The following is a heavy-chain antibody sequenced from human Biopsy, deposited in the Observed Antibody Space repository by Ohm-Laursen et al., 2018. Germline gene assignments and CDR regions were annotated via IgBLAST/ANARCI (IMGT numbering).Heavy chain of an antibody. CDR3: ARGYAGLYEAFDF. CDR1: GASVSSGSYD. V-gene: IGHV4-61*01. CDR2: IYNDVST. Sequence: SVTLSLTCTVSGASVSSGSYDWSWIRQPPGKGLEWIGNIYNDVSTKYNPSLRSRVAISADKSTNQFSLKLRSVTAADTAVYYCARGYAGLYEAFDFWGQGTVVTVAS. J-gene: IGHJ3*01. D-gene: IGHD5-18*01.